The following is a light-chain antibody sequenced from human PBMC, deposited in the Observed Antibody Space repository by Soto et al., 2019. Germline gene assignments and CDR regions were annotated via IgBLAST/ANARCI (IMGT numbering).Light chain of an antibody. V-gene: IGKV3-20*01. CDR3: QQYDNSPLT. Sequence: EIVLTQSPGTLSLSPGERATLSCRASQSVSSSYLAWYQQKPGQAPRLLIYGASSRATGIPDRFSGSGSGTDFTLTISRLEPEYFAVYYSQQYDNSPLTFGGGTKVEIK. CDR2: GAS. J-gene: IGKJ4*01. CDR1: QSVSSSY.